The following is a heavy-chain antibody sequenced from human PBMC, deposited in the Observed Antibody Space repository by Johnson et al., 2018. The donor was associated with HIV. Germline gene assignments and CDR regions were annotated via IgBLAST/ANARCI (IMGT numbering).Heavy chain of an antibody. CDR2: ISYDGSNK. CDR1: GFTLSSYA. D-gene: IGHD3-10*01. V-gene: IGHV3-30-3*01. CDR3: ARNRITMVQMTSHDVFDI. Sequence: QVQLVESGGGVVQPGRSLRLSCAASGFTLSSYAMHWVRQAPGKGLEWVAVISYDGSNKYYADSVKGRFTISRDNSKTTLYLQMNSLRAEDTAVYFCARNRITMVQMTSHDVFDIWGQGTMVTVSS. J-gene: IGHJ3*02.